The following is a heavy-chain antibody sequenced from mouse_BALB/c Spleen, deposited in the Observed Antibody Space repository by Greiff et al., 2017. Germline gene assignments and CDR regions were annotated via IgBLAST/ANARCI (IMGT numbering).Heavy chain of an antibody. V-gene: IGHV2-2*02. CDR3: ARNMEVRRAWFAY. CDR1: GFSLTSYG. Sequence: VKLVESGPGLVQPSQSLSITCTVSGFSLTSYGVHWVRQSPGKGLEWLGVIWSGGSTDYNAAFISRLSISKDNSKSQVFFKMNSLQANDTAIYYCARNMEVRRAWFAYWGQGTLVTVSA. D-gene: IGHD2-14*01. CDR2: IWSGGST. J-gene: IGHJ3*01.